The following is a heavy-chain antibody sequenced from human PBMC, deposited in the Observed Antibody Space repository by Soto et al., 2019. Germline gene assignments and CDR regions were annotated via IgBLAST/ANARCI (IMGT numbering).Heavy chain of an antibody. Sequence: QITLKESGPTLVKPTQTLTLTCTFSGFSLSTSVVGVGWIRQPPGKALEWLALLYWDDDKRYSPSLKSRLTITKDTSKNQVVLTMTNMDPVDTATYYCAHRQRTVYFDYWGQGTLVTVSS. CDR3: AHRQRTVYFDY. V-gene: IGHV2-5*02. CDR2: LYWDDDK. J-gene: IGHJ4*02. CDR1: GFSLSTSVVG. D-gene: IGHD4-17*01.